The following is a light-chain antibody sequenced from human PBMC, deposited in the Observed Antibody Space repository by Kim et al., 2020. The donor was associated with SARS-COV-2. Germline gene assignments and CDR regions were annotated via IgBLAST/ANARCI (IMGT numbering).Light chain of an antibody. V-gene: IGLV2-11*01. CDR1: SSDVGGYNY. J-gene: IGLJ3*02. CDR3: CSYAGSYTPWV. Sequence: QSVTISCTGTSSDVGGYNYVSWYQQHPGKAPKLMIYDVSKRPSGVPDRCSGSKSGNTASLTISGLQAEDEADYYCCSYAGSYTPWVFGGGTQLTVL. CDR2: DVS.